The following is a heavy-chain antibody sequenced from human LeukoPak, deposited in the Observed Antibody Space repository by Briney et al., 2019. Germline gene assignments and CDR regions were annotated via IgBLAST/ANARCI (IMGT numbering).Heavy chain of an antibody. CDR3: ARRQGCNTACPPDY. V-gene: IGHV5-51*01. CDR1: GFSFNMYW. J-gene: IGHJ4*02. CDR2: IYPGDSAT. D-gene: IGHD2/OR15-2a*01. Sequence: GESLKISCKGSGFSFNMYWIGWVRQIPGKGLEWMGIIYPGDSATRYSPSFQGQVTISVDKSISTAYLQWSSLKASDTAMYYCARRQGCNTACPPDYWGQGTLVTVSS.